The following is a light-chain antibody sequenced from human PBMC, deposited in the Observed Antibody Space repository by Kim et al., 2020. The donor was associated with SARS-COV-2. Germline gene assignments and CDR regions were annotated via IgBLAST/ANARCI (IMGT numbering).Light chain of an antibody. Sequence: VSQGERATLSCRASQSVSRNLAWYQQTPGQAPRLLIYGASTRATGIPARFSGSGSGTEFTLTISSLQSEDFAVYYCQQYNEWPRTFGQGTKVDIK. CDR2: GAS. CDR1: QSVSRN. CDR3: QQYNEWPRT. V-gene: IGKV3-15*01. J-gene: IGKJ1*01.